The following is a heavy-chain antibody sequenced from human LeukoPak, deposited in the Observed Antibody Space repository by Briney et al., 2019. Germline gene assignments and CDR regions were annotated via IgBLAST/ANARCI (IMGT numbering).Heavy chain of an antibody. CDR3: ARAPRSWMVREVIINVRENWFDP. V-gene: IGHV4-39*07. D-gene: IGHD3-10*01. J-gene: IGHJ5*02. CDR1: GGSISSSSYY. CDR2: IYYSGST. Sequence: SETLSLTCTVSGGSISSSSYYWGWIRQPPGKGLEWIGSIYYSGSTYYNPSLKSRVTISVDTSKNQFSLKLSSVPAADTAVYYCARAPRSWMVREVIINVRENWFDPWGQGTLVTVSS.